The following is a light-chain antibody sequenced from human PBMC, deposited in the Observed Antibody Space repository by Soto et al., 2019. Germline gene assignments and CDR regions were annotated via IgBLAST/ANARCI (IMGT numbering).Light chain of an antibody. V-gene: IGKV3-20*01. CDR2: GAS. Sequence: EIVLTQSPGTLSLSPGERATLSSRASQSISSSYLAWYQQKRGQAPRFLIYGASSRATGIQDRFSGSGSGTDFTLTISRLEPEDFAVYYCKQYGRSPTTFGQGTKVDIK. CDR1: QSISSSY. J-gene: IGKJ1*01. CDR3: KQYGRSPTT.